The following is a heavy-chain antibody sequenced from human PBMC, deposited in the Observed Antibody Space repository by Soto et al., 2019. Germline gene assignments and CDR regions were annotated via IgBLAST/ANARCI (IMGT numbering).Heavy chain of an antibody. J-gene: IGHJ6*02. CDR2: IYYSGST. V-gene: IGHV4-39*07. CDR3: ARKYLPYYGSGSPYGMDV. Sequence: SEPMSLTWTVSGVSISSSSCCWSRIHQPPGEGLEWIGRIYYSGSTYYNPSLKSRVTISVDTSKNQFSLKLSSVTAADTALYYCARKYLPYYGSGSPYGMDVWGQGTTVTVSS. CDR1: GVSISSSSCC. D-gene: IGHD3-10*01.